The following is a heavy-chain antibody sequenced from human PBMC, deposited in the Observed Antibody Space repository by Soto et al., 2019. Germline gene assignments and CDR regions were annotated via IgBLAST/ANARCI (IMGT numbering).Heavy chain of an antibody. D-gene: IGHD2-15*01. CDR3: ASARGGYFDY. Sequence: QVQLQESGPGLVKPSETLSLTCTVSGGSISSYYWSWIRQPPGKGREWIGDIYYNGSTNYNPSLNTRITISVNTTRNQFALKLGAVTAADTAVYYGASARGGYFDYWGQGTLVTVSS. CDR1: GGSISSYY. CDR2: IYYNGST. J-gene: IGHJ4*02. V-gene: IGHV4-59*01.